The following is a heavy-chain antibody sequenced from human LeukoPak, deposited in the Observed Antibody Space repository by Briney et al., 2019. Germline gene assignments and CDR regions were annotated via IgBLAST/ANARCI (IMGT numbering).Heavy chain of an antibody. Sequence: GGSLRLSCVASGFTFSSYWMHWVRQDPRKGLVWVSRINGDGRNINYADSVRGRFTISRDNANNTLYLQMNTLRVEDTGVYYCARDVYRGSSWYAFDFWGQGTLVTVSS. D-gene: IGHD6-13*01. CDR2: INGDGRNI. V-gene: IGHV3-74*01. CDR1: GFTFSSYW. J-gene: IGHJ4*02. CDR3: ARDVYRGSSWYAFDF.